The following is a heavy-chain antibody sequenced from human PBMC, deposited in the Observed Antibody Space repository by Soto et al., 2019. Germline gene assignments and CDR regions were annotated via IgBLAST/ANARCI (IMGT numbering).Heavy chain of an antibody. V-gene: IGHV3-9*01. Sequence: GGSLRLSCAASGFTFDDYAMHWVRQAPGKGLEWVSGISWNSGSIGYADSVKGRFTISRDNAKNSLYLQMNSLRAEDTALYCCAKDRGRDYDGSGSYYYWGQGTLVTVSS. CDR1: GFTFDDYA. CDR3: AKDRGRDYDGSGSYYY. D-gene: IGHD3-10*01. J-gene: IGHJ4*02. CDR2: ISWNSGSI.